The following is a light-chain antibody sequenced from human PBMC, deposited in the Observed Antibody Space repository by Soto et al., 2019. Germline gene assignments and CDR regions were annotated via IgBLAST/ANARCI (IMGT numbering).Light chain of an antibody. CDR1: ESISRN. Sequence: EMVVTQSPATLSMSPGGRATLSCRTSESISRNLAWYQQKLGQAPRLLSYGASTRATGVPDRFTGSGSGTEFILTISSLQSEDFGIYYCQQYYHWPRTFGQGTKVYIK. V-gene: IGKV3-15*01. CDR3: QQYYHWPRT. J-gene: IGKJ1*01. CDR2: GAS.